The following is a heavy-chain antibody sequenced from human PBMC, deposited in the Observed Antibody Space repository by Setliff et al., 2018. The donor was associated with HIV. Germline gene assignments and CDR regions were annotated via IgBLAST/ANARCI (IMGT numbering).Heavy chain of an antibody. CDR3: ARTPEELRYFDY. CDR1: GGSISSSSYY. Sequence: LETLSLTCTVSGGSISSSSYYWGWIRQPPGKGLEWIGSIYYSGSTYYNPSLKSRVTISVDTSKNQFSLKLSSVTAADTAVYYCARTPEELRYFDYWGQGTLVTVSS. D-gene: IGHD1-7*01. CDR2: IYYSGST. V-gene: IGHV4-39*01. J-gene: IGHJ4*02.